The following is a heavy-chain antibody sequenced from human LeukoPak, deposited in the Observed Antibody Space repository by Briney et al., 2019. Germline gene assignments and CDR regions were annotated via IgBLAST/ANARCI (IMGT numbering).Heavy chain of an antibody. J-gene: IGHJ5*02. Sequence: PSETLSLTCAVYGGSFSGYYWSWIHQPPGKGLEWIGEINHSGSTNYNPSLKSRVTISVDTSKNQFSLKLSSVTAADTAVYYCARVIGYCSSTSCSYNWFDPWGQGTLVTVSS. CDR3: ARVIGYCSSTSCSYNWFDP. CDR2: INHSGST. CDR1: GGSFSGYY. V-gene: IGHV4-34*01. D-gene: IGHD2-2*01.